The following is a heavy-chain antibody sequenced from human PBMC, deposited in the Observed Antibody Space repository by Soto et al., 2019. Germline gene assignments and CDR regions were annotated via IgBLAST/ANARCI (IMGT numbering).Heavy chain of an antibody. V-gene: IGHV1-18*01. CDR2: ISAYNGNT. Sequence: GASVKVSCKASGYTFTSYGISWVRQAPGQGLEWMGWISAYNGNTNYAQKLQGRVTMTTDTSTSTAYMELRSLRSDDTAVYYCARRVDIVDQAAFDIWGQGTMVTVSS. CDR1: GYTFTSYG. CDR3: ARRVDIVDQAAFDI. J-gene: IGHJ3*02. D-gene: IGHD5-12*01.